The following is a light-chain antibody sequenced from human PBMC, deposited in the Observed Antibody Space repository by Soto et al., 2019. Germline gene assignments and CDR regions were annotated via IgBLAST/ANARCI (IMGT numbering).Light chain of an antibody. CDR3: HQYYSTPWT. J-gene: IGKJ1*01. V-gene: IGKV3-20*01. CDR1: QSVSSSY. CDR2: GAS. Sequence: EIVMTQSPATMSVSPGERATLSCRASQSVSSSYLAWYQQKPGQAPRLLIYGASSRATGIPDRFSGSGSGTDFTLTTSRLEPEDFVVYYCHQYYSTPWTFGQGTKVDI.